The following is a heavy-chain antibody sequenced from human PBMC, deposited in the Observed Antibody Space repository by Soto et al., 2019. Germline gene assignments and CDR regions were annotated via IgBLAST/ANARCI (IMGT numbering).Heavy chain of an antibody. J-gene: IGHJ6*02. CDR3: ARDKVGATTGYYYYGMDV. Sequence: VGSLRLSCAASGFTFSSYAMHWVRQAPGKGLEWVAVISYDGSNKYYADSVKGRFTISRDNSKNTLYLQMNSLRAEDTAVYYCARDKVGATTGYYYYGMDVWGQGTTVTVSS. V-gene: IGHV3-30-3*01. CDR2: ISYDGSNK. CDR1: GFTFSSYA. D-gene: IGHD1-26*01.